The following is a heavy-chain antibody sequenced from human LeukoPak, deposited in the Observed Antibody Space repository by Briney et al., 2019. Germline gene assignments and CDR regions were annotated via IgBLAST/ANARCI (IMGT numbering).Heavy chain of an antibody. J-gene: IGHJ3*02. Sequence: PGGSLRLSCAVSGFTVSGNYMSWIRQAPGKGLEWVSLIYSDDTTLYANSVKGRFTISRDNAKNALYLQMNSLRAEDTAVYYCARYCSGGSCSEAFDIWGQGTMVTVSS. D-gene: IGHD2-15*01. CDR1: GFTVSGNY. V-gene: IGHV3-53*01. CDR3: ARYCSGGSCSEAFDI. CDR2: IYSDDTT.